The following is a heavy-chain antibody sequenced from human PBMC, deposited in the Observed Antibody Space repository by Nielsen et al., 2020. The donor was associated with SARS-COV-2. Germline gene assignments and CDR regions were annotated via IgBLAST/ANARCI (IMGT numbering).Heavy chain of an antibody. CDR2: ISWNSGSI. D-gene: IGHD4-17*01. Sequence: GGSLRLSCAASGFTFDDYAMHWVRQAPGKGLEWVSGISWNSGSIGYADSVKGRFTISRDNAKNSLYLQMNSLRAEDTALYYCAKANTPYYGDYAAHWGQGTLVTVSS. CDR3: AKANTPYYGDYAAH. V-gene: IGHV3-9*01. CDR1: GFTFDDYA. J-gene: IGHJ4*02.